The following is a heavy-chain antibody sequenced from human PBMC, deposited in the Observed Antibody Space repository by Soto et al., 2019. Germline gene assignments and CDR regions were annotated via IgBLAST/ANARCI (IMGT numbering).Heavy chain of an antibody. Sequence: EVQLVESGGGLVKPGGSLRLSCAASGFTFSSYSMNWVRQAPGKGLEWVSSISSSSSYIYYADSVKGRFTISRDNAKNSLYLQMNSLRAEDTAVYYCASEYCSGGSCYPMTDYWGQGTLVTVCS. D-gene: IGHD2-15*01. CDR1: GFTFSSYS. V-gene: IGHV3-21*01. CDR2: ISSSSSYI. CDR3: ASEYCSGGSCYPMTDY. J-gene: IGHJ4*02.